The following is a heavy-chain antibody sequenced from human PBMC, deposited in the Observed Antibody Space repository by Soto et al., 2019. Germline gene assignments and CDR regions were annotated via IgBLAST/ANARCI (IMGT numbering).Heavy chain of an antibody. CDR1: GYTLTSYG. V-gene: IGHV1-18*01. D-gene: IGHD2-8*01. CDR2: ISAYNGNT. Sequence: ASVKVSCKASGYTLTSYGSSWVRQAPGQGLEWMGWISAYNGNTNYAQKLQGRVTMTTDTSTSTAYMELRSLRSDDTAVYYCARVRLGYCTNGVCPDAFDIWGQGTMVTVSS. CDR3: ARVRLGYCTNGVCPDAFDI. J-gene: IGHJ3*02.